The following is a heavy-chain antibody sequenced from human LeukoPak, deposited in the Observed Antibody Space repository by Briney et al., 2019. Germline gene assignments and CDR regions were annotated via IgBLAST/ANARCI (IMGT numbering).Heavy chain of an antibody. D-gene: IGHD2-21*01. CDR2: SESGGAA. V-gene: IGHV3-23*01. CDR3: AKDLVVMTPSGILDI. Sequence: GGSLRLSCAASGFTYSNYAMTWVRQAPGKGLEWVSTSESGGAAYYADSVKGRFAISRGNSKNTLFLHMNSLRAEDTAVYFCAKDLVVMTPSGILDIWGQGTRVTVSS. J-gene: IGHJ3*02. CDR1: GFTYSNYA.